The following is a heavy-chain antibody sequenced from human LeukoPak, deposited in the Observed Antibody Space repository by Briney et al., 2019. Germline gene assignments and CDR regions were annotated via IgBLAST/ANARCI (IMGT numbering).Heavy chain of an antibody. CDR1: GGSISSGGSY. CDR2: IYYSGST. CDR3: AGPREVGSPKRAHGIY. J-gene: IGHJ4*02. V-gene: IGHV4-31*03. D-gene: IGHD3-10*01. Sequence: PSQTLSLTCTVSGGSISSGGSYWSWIRQHPGTGLEWIGYIYYSGSTYYNPSLKSRVNISVDPSKSHVSLTRSSVPAADTAVYYCAGPREVGSPKRAHGIYWGQGTLVTVSS.